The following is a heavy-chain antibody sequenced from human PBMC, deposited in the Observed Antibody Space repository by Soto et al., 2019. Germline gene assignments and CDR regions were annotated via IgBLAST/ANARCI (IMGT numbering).Heavy chain of an antibody. J-gene: IGHJ6*02. Sequence: KVSCKASGGTFSSYTISWVRQAPGQGLEWMGGIIPILGTANYAQKFQGRVTITADESTSTGYMELSSLRSEDTAVYYCARSQGGSSSLDIYYYYYYGMDVWGQGTTVTVSS. CDR2: IIPILGTA. D-gene: IGHD2-15*01. CDR1: GGTFSSYT. CDR3: ARSQGGSSSLDIYYYYYYGMDV. V-gene: IGHV1-69*16.